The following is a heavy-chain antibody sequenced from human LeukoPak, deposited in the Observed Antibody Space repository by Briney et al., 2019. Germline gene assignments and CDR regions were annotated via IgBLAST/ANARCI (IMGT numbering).Heavy chain of an antibody. Sequence: GGSLRLSCAASGFTFSSYSMNWVRQAPGKGLEWVSYISSSSSTIYYADSVKGRFTISRDNAKNSLYLQMNSLRDEDTAVYYCARDGPSVAGTRYYYYYGMDVWGRGTTVTVSS. CDR2: ISSSSSTI. CDR1: GFTFSSYS. V-gene: IGHV3-48*02. CDR3: ARDGPSVAGTRYYYYYGMDV. J-gene: IGHJ6*02. D-gene: IGHD6-19*01.